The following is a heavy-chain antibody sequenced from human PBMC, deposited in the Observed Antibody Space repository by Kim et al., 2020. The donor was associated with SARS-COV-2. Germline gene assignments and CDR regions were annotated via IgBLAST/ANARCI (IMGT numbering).Heavy chain of an antibody. CDR2: IYSGGSST. CDR3: AKDQIRYGDRYYYYGMDV. D-gene: IGHD4-17*01. J-gene: IGHJ6*02. CDR1: GFTFSSYA. Sequence: GGSLRLSCAASGFTFSSYAMSWVRQAPGKGLEWVSVIYSGGSSTYYADSVKGRFTISRDNSKNTLYLQMNSLRAEDTAVYYCAKDQIRYGDRYYYYGMDVWGQGTTVTVSS. V-gene: IGHV3-23*03.